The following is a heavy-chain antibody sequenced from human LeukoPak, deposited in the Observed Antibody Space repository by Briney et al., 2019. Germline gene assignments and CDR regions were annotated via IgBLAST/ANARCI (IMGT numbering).Heavy chain of an antibody. J-gene: IGHJ4*02. D-gene: IGHD6-13*01. CDR3: ARDRVWAAAGTYFDY. CDR1: GFTFSNYW. Sequence: GGSLRLSCAASGFTFSNYWMHWVRQAPGKGLVWVSRIHSDGSSTSYADSVKGRFTMSRDNSKNTLYLQMNSLRAEDTAVYYCARDRVWAAAGTYFDYWGQGTLVTVSS. V-gene: IGHV3-74*01. CDR2: IHSDGSST.